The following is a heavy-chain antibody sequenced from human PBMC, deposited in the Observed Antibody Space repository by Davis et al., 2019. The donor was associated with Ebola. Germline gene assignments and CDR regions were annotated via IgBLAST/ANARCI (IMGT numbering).Heavy chain of an antibody. V-gene: IGHV1-18*01. D-gene: IGHD6-13*01. J-gene: IGHJ4*02. CDR2: ISAYNGNT. CDR1: GYTFTSYG. Sequence: ASVKVSCKASGYTFTSYGVSWVRQAPGQGLEWMGWISAYNGNTNYAQKLQGRVTMTTDTSTSTAYMELRSLRSDDTAVYYCARVIAAAGIDYYFDYWGQGTLVTVSS. CDR3: ARVIAAAGIDYYFDY.